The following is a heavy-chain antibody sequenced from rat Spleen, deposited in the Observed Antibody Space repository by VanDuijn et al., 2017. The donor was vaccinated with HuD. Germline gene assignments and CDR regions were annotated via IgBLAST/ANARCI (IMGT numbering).Heavy chain of an antibody. V-gene: IGHV5-27*01. J-gene: IGHJ2*01. CDR3: TTYADYATAPFAY. CDR1: GFTFSNYY. D-gene: IGHD1-6*01. CDR2: ISPGGGDT. Sequence: EVQLVESGGGVVQPGRSLKLSCAASGFTFSNYYMAWVRKAPTKGLEWVASISPGGGDTYYRDSVKGRFTISRDNAKSILYLQMDRLRSEDTATYYCTTYADYATAPFAYWGQGVMVTVSS.